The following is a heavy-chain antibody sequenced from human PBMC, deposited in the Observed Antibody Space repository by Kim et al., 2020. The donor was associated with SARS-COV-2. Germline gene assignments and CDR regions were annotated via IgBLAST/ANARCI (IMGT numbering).Heavy chain of an antibody. V-gene: IGHV1-69*13. D-gene: IGHD2-15*01. Sequence: SVKVSCKASGGTFSSYAISWVRQAPGQGLEWMGGIIPIFGTANYAQKFQGRVTITADESTSTAYMELSSLRSEDTAVYYCARDLRDGYCSGGSCYSTFDYGGQGTLCTVSS. J-gene: IGHJ4*02. CDR3: ARDLRDGYCSGGSCYSTFDY. CDR1: GGTFSSYA. CDR2: IIPIFGTA.